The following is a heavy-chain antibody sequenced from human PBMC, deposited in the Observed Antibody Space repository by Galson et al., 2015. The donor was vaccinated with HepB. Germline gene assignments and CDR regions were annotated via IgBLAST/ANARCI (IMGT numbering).Heavy chain of an antibody. J-gene: IGHJ4*02. CDR1: GFSFSSYG. CDR2: VSYDGINK. D-gene: IGHD3-22*01. V-gene: IGHV3-30*03. CDR3: ARGRNYYDSTGSYDH. Sequence: SLRLSCAASGFSFSSYGMHWVRQAPGTGLEWVAAVSYDGINKYYSDPLKGRFTISRDNSKNTLYLQMNSPRVEDTAVYYCARGRNYYDSTGSYDHWGQGTLVTVSS.